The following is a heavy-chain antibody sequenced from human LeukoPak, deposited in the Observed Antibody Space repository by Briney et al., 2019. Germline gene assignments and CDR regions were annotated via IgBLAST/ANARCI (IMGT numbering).Heavy chain of an antibody. Sequence: PGGSLRLSCAASGFTFSDYYMSWIRQAPGKGLAWVSYISSSGSTIYYADSVKGRFTISRDNAKNSLYLQMNSLRAEDTAVYYCARTMGSPYYYYMDVWGKGTTVTVSS. CDR1: GFTFSDYY. J-gene: IGHJ6*03. CDR3: ARTMGSPYYYYMDV. D-gene: IGHD3-10*01. V-gene: IGHV3-11*01. CDR2: ISSSGSTI.